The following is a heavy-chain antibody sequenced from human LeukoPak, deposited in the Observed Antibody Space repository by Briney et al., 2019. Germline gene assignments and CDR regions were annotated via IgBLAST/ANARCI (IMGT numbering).Heavy chain of an antibody. J-gene: IGHJ4*02. CDR3: ARRGRDGYNQYHLDY. V-gene: IGHV5-51*01. Sequence: GESLKISCKGSGYSFISYWIGWVLQMPGKGVEGMGIIYPGDSDTTYSPSFQGQVTMSADKSISTAYLQWSSLKASDTAIYYCARRGRDGYNQYHLDYWGQGTLVTVSS. D-gene: IGHD5-24*01. CDR2: IYPGDSDT. CDR1: GYSFISYW.